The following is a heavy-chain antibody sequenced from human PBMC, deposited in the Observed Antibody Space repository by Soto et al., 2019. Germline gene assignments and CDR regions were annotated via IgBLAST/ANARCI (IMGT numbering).Heavy chain of an antibody. CDR1: GGTVGNFC. CDR2: VYSSGAT. CDR3: TKGPNWNYYYYGVDV. Sequence: SQTQSLTYTVAGGTVGNFCWSWILQPAGRGLEWIGRVYSSGATNYNPSLNGRVTMSVDTSRNQFSLRLSSVTAADTAIYYCTKGPNWNYYYYGVDVWGQGTAVTVSS. J-gene: IGHJ6*02. D-gene: IGHD1-20*01. V-gene: IGHV4-4*07.